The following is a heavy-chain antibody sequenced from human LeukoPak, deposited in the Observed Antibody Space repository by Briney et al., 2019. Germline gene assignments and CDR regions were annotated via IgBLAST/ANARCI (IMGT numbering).Heavy chain of an antibody. CDR1: GGSISSSNW. D-gene: IGHD6-13*01. CDR2: IYHSGST. J-gene: IGHJ4*02. Sequence: SEALSLTCAVSGGSISSSNWWSWVRQPPGKGLEWIGEIYHSGSTNYNPSLKSRVTILVDKSKNQFSLKLSSVTAADTAVYYCARSVYSSSPLDYWGQGTLVTVSS. V-gene: IGHV4-4*02. CDR3: ARSVYSSSPLDY.